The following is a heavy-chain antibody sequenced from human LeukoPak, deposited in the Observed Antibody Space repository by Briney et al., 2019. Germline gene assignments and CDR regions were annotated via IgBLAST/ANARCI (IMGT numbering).Heavy chain of an antibody. CDR3: ARPIAVAGTEYFDL. V-gene: IGHV3-72*01. Sequence: GGSLRLSCAASGFTFSDHYMDWVRQAPGKGLEWVGRTRNKANSYTTEYAASVKGRFTISRADSKDSLYLQMNSLKAEDTAVYYCARPIAVAGTEYFDLWGRGTLVTVSS. D-gene: IGHD6-19*01. J-gene: IGHJ2*01. CDR2: TRNKANSYTT. CDR1: GFTFSDHY.